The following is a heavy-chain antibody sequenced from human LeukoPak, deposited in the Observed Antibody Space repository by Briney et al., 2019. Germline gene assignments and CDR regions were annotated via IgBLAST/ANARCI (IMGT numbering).Heavy chain of an antibody. J-gene: IGHJ3*02. CDR3: AKDRGYSGRYSRAFDI. V-gene: IGHV3-23*01. CDR2: ISGSGGST. Sequence: PGGSLRLSCAASGFTFSSYAMSWVRQAPGKGLEWVSAISGSGGSTYYADSVKGRFTISRDNSKNTLYLQMNSLRAEDTAVYYCAKDRGYSGRYSRAFDIWGQGTMVTVSS. D-gene: IGHD1-26*01. CDR1: GFTFSSYA.